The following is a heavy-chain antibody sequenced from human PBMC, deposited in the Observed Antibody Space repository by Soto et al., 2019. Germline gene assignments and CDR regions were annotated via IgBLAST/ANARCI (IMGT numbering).Heavy chain of an antibody. CDR2: ISGSGGST. V-gene: IGHV3-23*01. CDR3: AQIGDRYYYYYMDV. CDR1: GFTFSSYA. Sequence: GGSLRLSCAASGFTFSSYAMSWVRQAPGKGLEWVSAISGSGGSTYYADSVKGRFTISRDNSKNTLYLQMNSLRAEDTAVYYCAQIGDRYYYYYMDVWGKGTTVTVSS. D-gene: IGHD2-21*01. J-gene: IGHJ6*03.